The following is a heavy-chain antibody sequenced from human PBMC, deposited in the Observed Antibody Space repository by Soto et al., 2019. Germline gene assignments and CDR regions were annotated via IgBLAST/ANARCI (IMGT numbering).Heavy chain of an antibody. V-gene: IGHV3-13*01. J-gene: IGHJ6*02. CDR3: ARARWLQYGHLGDGMDV. Sequence: EVQLVESGGGLVQPGGSLRLSCAASGFTFSSYDMHWVRQATGKGLEWVSAIGTAGDTYYPGSVKGRFTISRENAKNSLYLQMNSLRAGDTAVYYCARARWLQYGHLGDGMDVWGQGTTVTVSS. D-gene: IGHD5-12*01. CDR1: GFTFSSYD. CDR2: IGTAGDT.